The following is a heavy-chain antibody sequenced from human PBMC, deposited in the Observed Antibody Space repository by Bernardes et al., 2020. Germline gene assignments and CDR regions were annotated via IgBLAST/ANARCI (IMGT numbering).Heavy chain of an antibody. CDR3: ATSADNYVGFEY. J-gene: IGHJ4*02. V-gene: IGHV3-74*03. D-gene: IGHD4-4*01. Sequence: GGSLRLSCAASGFILSSYWMHWVRQVPGKGLVWVSRINRDGSTTTYADSVKGRFTISRDNTKNTPYLQMNSLRAEDTAVYYCATSADNYVGFEYWGQGTPVSVSS. CDR1: GFILSSYW. CDR2: INRDGSTT.